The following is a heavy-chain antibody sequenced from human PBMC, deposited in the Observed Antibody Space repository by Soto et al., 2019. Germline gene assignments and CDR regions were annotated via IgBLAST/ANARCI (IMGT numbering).Heavy chain of an antibody. J-gene: IGHJ5*02. CDR2: IIPIFGTA. CDR3: ASSRWDTAMANSWFDP. V-gene: IGHV1-69*06. CDR1: GGTFSSYA. Sequence: QVQLVQSGAEVKKPGSSVKVSCKASGGTFSSYAIRWVRQAPGQGLEWMGGIIPIFGTANYAQKFQGRVTITADKSTSTAYMELSSLRSEDTAVYYCASSRWDTAMANSWFDPWVQGTLVTVSS. D-gene: IGHD5-18*01.